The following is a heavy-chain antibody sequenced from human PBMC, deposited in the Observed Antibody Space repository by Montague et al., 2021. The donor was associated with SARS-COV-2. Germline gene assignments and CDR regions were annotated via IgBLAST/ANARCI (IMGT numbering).Heavy chain of an antibody. CDR1: GDSVSSNTAA. CDR3: ARDPRYSLSWSFDY. D-gene: IGHD6-13*01. J-gene: IGHJ4*02. V-gene: IGHV6-1*01. CDR2: TYYRFKWYY. Sequence: CAISGDSVSSNTAACNSDRQSSARHLERLGRTYYRFKWYYDYAVSVKSRMTISPDTSKNQFSLQLSSVTPEDRAVYYCARDPRYSLSWSFDYWGQGTLVTVSS.